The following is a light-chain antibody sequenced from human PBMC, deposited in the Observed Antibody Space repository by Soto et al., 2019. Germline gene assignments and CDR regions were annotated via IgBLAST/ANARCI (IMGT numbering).Light chain of an antibody. CDR2: GAS. CDR1: QSVSSN. Sequence: EIVMTQSPATLSVSPGERATLPCRASQSVSSNLAWYQQKPGQAPRLLIYGASTRATGIPARFSGSGYWTEFTLTISSLQSEDFAVYYCQQYNNWPRTFGQGTKVEIK. V-gene: IGKV3-15*01. CDR3: QQYNNWPRT. J-gene: IGKJ1*01.